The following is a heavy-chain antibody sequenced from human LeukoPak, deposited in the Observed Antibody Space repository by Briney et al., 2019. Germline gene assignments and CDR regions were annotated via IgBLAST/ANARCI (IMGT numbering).Heavy chain of an antibody. CDR2: ISYDGSNK. J-gene: IGHJ4*02. CDR1: GFTFSSYA. V-gene: IGHV3-30-3*01. CDR3: ARTWNSGGWYVTFDY. Sequence: GGSLRLSCAASGFTFSSYAMHWVRQAPGKGLEWVAVISYDGSNKYYADSVKGRFTISRDNSKNTLYLQMNSLRAEDTAVYYCARTWNSGGWYVTFDYWGQGTLVTVSS. D-gene: IGHD6-19*01.